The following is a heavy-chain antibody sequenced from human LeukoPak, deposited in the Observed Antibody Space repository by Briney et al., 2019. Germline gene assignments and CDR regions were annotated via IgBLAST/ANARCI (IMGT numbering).Heavy chain of an antibody. CDR2: IYYSGST. CDR3: ARSSSLSFYYFDY. V-gene: IGHV4-59*11. J-gene: IGHJ4*02. Sequence: SETLSLTCTVSGGSISSHYWSWIRQPPGKGLEWIGYIYYSGSTNYNPSLKSRVTVSADTPKNQFSLKLSSVTAADTAVYYCARSSSLSFYYFDYWGQGTLSPSPQ. D-gene: IGHD6-6*01. CDR1: GGSISSHY.